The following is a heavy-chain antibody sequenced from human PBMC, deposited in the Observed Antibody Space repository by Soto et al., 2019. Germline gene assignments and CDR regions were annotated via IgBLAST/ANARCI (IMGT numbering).Heavy chain of an antibody. J-gene: IGHJ5*02. V-gene: IGHV1-2*02. Sequence: ASVKVSCKASGYTFTGYYMHWVRQAPGQGLEWMGWIIPNSGGTNYAQKFQGRVTMTRDTSISTAYMELSRLRSDDTAVYYCARSIAVAGYNWFDPWGQGTLVTVSS. D-gene: IGHD6-19*01. CDR3: ARSIAVAGYNWFDP. CDR1: GYTFTGYY. CDR2: IIPNSGGT.